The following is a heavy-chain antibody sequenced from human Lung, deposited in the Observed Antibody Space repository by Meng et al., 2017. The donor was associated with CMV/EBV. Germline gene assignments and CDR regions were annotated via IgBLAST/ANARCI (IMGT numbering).Heavy chain of an antibody. CDR3: VGHQGGPRDGVRLV. CDR2: IDVDGQRR. V-gene: IGHV3-30*02. CDR1: GLIFNKYG. D-gene: IGHD3-10*01. J-gene: IGHJ4*02. Sequence: GEXXTISCVASGLIFNKYGIHWLRQAPGKGLEWLSFIDVDGQRRYNGDTVKARFVVFKDRSKNTVVLQMNSLRVEDTAVYYCVGHQGGPRDGVRLVWGQGXLVTVSS.